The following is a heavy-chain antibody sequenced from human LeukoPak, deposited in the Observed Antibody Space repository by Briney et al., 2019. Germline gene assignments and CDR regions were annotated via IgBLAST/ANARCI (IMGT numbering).Heavy chain of an antibody. D-gene: IGHD1-1*01. J-gene: IGHJ4*02. CDR3: ARAGLERVFDY. V-gene: IGHV4-39*07. CDR2: MYDSGST. Sequence: PSETLSLTCSVSGGSVTSSSYYWGWIRQPPEKGLEWIGYMYDSGSTYYNPSLKSRVTISVDRSKNQFSLKLSSVTAADTAVYYCARAGLERVFDYWGQGTLVTVSS. CDR1: GGSVTSSSYY.